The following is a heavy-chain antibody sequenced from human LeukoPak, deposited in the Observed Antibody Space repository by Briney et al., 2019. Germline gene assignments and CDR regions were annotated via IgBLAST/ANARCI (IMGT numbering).Heavy chain of an antibody. CDR1: GFTVSSNY. CDR2: IYSGGNT. CDR3: ARHRRYCSGDNCYSGHDY. Sequence: GGSLRLSCATSGFTVSSNYMNWVRQAPGKGLEWVSSIYSGGNTYYADSVKGRFTISRDNSKNTLYLQMNSLRAEDTGLYYCARHRRYCSGDNCYSGHDYWGQGTLVIVSS. J-gene: IGHJ4*02. V-gene: IGHV3-66*04. D-gene: IGHD2-15*01.